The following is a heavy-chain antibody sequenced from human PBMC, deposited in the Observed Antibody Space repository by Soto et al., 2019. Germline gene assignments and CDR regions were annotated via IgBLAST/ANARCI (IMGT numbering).Heavy chain of an antibody. D-gene: IGHD3-22*01. V-gene: IGHV4-39*01. CDR1: GGSIDRSNYY. CDR3: ARHFVAVVIKGWGY. CDR2: TYYNGNA. Sequence: EILSLTCTVSGGSIDRSNYYWDWLRQPPGKGLEWIGTTYYNGNAYYNPSLKSRVTMSVDTSKNQFSLKLISVTAADTAVYYCARHFVAVVIKGWGYWGQGNLVTVSS. J-gene: IGHJ4*02.